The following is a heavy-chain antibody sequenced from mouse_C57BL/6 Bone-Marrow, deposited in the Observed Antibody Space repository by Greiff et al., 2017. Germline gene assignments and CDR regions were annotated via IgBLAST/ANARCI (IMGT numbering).Heavy chain of an antibody. CDR3: TTWDYDYDSGAYFDY. J-gene: IGHJ2*01. CDR2: IYPRSGNT. D-gene: IGHD2-4*01. CDR1: GYTFTSYG. Sequence: VQLQQSGAELARPGASVKLSCKASGYTFTSYGISWVKQRTGQGLEWIGEIYPRSGNTYYNEKFKGKATLTADKSSNTAYLQLSSLTSEDTAVYYCTTWDYDYDSGAYFDYWGQGTTLTVSS. V-gene: IGHV1-81*01.